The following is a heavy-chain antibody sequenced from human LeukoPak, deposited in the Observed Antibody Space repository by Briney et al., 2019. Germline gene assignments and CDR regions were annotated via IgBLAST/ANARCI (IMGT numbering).Heavy chain of an antibody. Sequence: GGSLRLSCAASGFIFSNNGMHWVRQAPGKGLEWVAFIRYDGSNEYYADSVQGRFTISRDNSKNTLYLQMNSLRAEDTAVYYCAKDADSGWSYFDHWGQGTLVTVSS. V-gene: IGHV3-30*02. CDR1: GFIFSNNG. J-gene: IGHJ4*02. CDR3: AKDADSGWSYFDH. CDR2: IRYDGSNE. D-gene: IGHD6-19*01.